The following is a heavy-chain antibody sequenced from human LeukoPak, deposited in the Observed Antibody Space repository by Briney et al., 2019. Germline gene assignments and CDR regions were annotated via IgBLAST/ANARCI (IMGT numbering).Heavy chain of an antibody. D-gene: IGHD2-2*01. Sequence: GGSLRLSCAASGFTFSSYAMSWVRQAPGKGLEWVSAISGSGGSTYYADSVKGRFTISRDNSKNTLYLQMNSLRAEDTVVYYCAKAPLRCSSTSCYSESQHWGQGTLVTVSS. CDR3: AKAPLRCSSTSCYSESQH. V-gene: IGHV3-23*01. CDR1: GFTFSSYA. CDR2: ISGSGGST. J-gene: IGHJ1*01.